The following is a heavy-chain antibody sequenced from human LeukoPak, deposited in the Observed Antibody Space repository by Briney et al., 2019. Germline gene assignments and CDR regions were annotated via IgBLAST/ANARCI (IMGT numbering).Heavy chain of an antibody. CDR2: INHSGST. J-gene: IGHJ4*02. CDR1: GGSFSGYY. D-gene: IGHD6-19*01. V-gene: IGHV4-34*01. CDR3: ARDFESSGWFDY. Sequence: SETLSLTCAVYGGSFSGYYWSWIRQPPGKGLEWIGEINHSGSTNYNPSLKSRVTISVDTSKNQFSLKLSSVTAADTAVYYCARDFESSGWFDYWGQGTLVTVSS.